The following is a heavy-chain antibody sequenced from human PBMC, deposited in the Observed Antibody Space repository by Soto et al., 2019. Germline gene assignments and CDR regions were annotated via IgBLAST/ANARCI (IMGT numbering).Heavy chain of an antibody. CDR1: GGSISSYY. J-gene: IGHJ4*02. Sequence: SETLSLTCTVSGGSISSYYCSWIRQPPGKGLEWIGSIYYSGNTFYNPSLKSRVTISVVTSMNQFSLKLNSVTAADTAVYYCASHCSSASCYLPAFDYWGQGTLVTVSS. CDR2: IYYSGNT. V-gene: IGHV4-59*05. CDR3: ASHCSSASCYLPAFDY. D-gene: IGHD2-2*01.